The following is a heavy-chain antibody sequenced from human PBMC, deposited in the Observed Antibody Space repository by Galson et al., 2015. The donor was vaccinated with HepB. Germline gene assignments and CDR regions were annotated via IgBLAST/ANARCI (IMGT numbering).Heavy chain of an antibody. V-gene: IGHV3-30-3*01. J-gene: IGHJ6*02. CDR3: ARGGSSSSRPGVYYGMDV. CDR1: GFTFSNYA. Sequence: SLRLSCAASGFTFSNYAMHWVRQAPGKGLEWVAVISYDGSNKYYAYSLKGRFTISRDNSKTTLYLQMNSLRAEDTALYYCARGGSSSSRPGVYYGMDVWGQGTTVTVSS. D-gene: IGHD6-6*01. CDR2: ISYDGSNK.